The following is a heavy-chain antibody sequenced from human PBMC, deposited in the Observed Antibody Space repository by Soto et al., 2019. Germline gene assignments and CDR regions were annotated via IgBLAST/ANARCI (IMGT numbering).Heavy chain of an antibody. CDR1: GGSISSYY. CDR3: AGGGGYSYGYLLAADPTYDY. V-gene: IGHV4-59*01. Sequence: SETLSLTCTVSGGSISSYYWSWIRQPPGKGLEWIGYIYYSGSTNYNPSLKSRVTISVDTSKNQFSLKLSSVTAADTAVYYCAGGGGYSYGYLLAADPTYDYWGQGTLVTVSS. CDR2: IYYSGST. J-gene: IGHJ4*02. D-gene: IGHD5-18*01.